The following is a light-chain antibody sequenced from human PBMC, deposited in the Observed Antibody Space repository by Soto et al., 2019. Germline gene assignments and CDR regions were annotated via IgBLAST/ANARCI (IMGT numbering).Light chain of an antibody. CDR1: QSVNSW. Sequence: DIQMTQSPSTLPASVGDRVSITCRASQSVNSWLAWYQQKPGKGPKLLIYKAFTLESGVPLRFSGSGSGTEFTLTISNLQPDDIATYDCQHYDSYPLSFGGGTKVEI. J-gene: IGKJ4*01. CDR2: KAF. CDR3: QHYDSYPLS. V-gene: IGKV1-5*03.